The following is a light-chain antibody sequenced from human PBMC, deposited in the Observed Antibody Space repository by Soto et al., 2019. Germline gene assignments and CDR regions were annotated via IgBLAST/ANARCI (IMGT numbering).Light chain of an antibody. J-gene: IGKJ1*01. Sequence: EIVMTQSPATLSVSPGERATLSCRASQSISRNLAWYQQKPGQAPRLLIYGASTRASGFPARFSGSGSGTEFTLTISSLQSEDVAIYYCQQYDNWPRKFGQGTKVDIK. CDR2: GAS. CDR3: QQYDNWPRK. V-gene: IGKV3-15*01. CDR1: QSISRN.